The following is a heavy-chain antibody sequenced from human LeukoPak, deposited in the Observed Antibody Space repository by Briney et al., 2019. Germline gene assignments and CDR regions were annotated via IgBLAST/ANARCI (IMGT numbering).Heavy chain of an antibody. Sequence: ASVKVSCKASGYTFTCYYIHWVRQAPGQGLEWMGWINPDSGVTNYAQKFQGRVTMTRDTSISTAYMELSRLTSDDTAVYYCARFRSRSSWYIPPFDFWGQGTLVTVSS. CDR3: ARFRSRSSWYIPPFDF. CDR2: INPDSGVT. D-gene: IGHD6-13*01. CDR1: GYTFTCYY. J-gene: IGHJ4*02. V-gene: IGHV1-2*02.